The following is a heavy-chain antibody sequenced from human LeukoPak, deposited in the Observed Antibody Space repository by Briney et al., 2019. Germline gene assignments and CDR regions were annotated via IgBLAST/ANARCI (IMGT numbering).Heavy chain of an antibody. J-gene: IGHJ4*02. V-gene: IGHV3-21*01. D-gene: IGHD3-10*02. CDR1: GFTFNTYG. CDR3: ARDYVTMAPDY. Sequence: GGSLRLSCAASGFTFNTYGMNWVRQAPGKGLEWLSYIGPGPSHTCYADSVRGRFVVSRDDAKSSLYPQMSSLRAEGTAVYYCARDYVTMAPDYGGLGTLVTVSS. CDR2: IGPGPSHT.